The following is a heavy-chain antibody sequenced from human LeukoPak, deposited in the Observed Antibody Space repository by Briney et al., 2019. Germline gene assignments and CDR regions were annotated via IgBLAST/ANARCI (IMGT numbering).Heavy chain of an antibody. CDR1: GFTFSSYA. D-gene: IGHD3-3*01. Sequence: HPGGSLRLSCAASGFTFSSYAMSWVRQAPGKGLEWVSAISGSGGSTYYADSVKGRFTISRDNSKNTLYLQMNNLRAEDTAVYYCAKTIFGVVTTDAFDIWGQGTMVTVSS. J-gene: IGHJ3*02. CDR3: AKTIFGVVTTDAFDI. V-gene: IGHV3-23*01. CDR2: ISGSGGST.